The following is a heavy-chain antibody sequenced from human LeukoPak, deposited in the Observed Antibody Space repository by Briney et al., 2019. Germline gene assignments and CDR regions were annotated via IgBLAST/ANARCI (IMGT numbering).Heavy chain of an antibody. CDR3: VKGKGIAVTSLHY. CDR1: GFIFSNYA. CDR2: ISSNGGST. V-gene: IGHV3-64D*06. Sequence: GGSLRLSCSASGFIFSNYAMHWVRQAPGKGLEYVSAISSNGGSTYYTDSVKGRFTISRDNSKNTLYLQMSSLRAEDTAVYYCVKGKGIAVTSLHYWGQGTLVTVSS. J-gene: IGHJ4*02. D-gene: IGHD6-19*01.